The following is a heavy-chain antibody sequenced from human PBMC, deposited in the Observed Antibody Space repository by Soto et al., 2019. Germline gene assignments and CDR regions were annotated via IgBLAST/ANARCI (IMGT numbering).Heavy chain of an antibody. CDR3: AGSPGLSRISGTTLGA. CDR1: GFTFSSHL. J-gene: IGHJ5*01. D-gene: IGHD1-7*01. V-gene: IGHV3-74*01. Sequence: PGGSQRLSCAASGFTFSSHLIHWVRQTPGKGLVWVSRINGDGSSTSYADSVKGRFTISRDNAKNMLYLQVNSLRADDTAVYYCAGSPGLSRISGTTLGAWGQGTLVTVSS. CDR2: INGDGSST.